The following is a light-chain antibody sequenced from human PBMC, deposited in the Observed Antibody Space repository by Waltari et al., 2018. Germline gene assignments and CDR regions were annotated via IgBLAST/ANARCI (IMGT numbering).Light chain of an antibody. Sequence: DIVMTQSPDSLAVSLGERATINCKSSQTGLYSSNNKNYLTWYQQKPGQPPKLLIYWASTRESGVPDRFSGSASGTDFTLTISSLQAEDVAVYYCQQYYSAPYTFGQGTKLEIK. CDR2: WAS. J-gene: IGKJ2*01. V-gene: IGKV4-1*01. CDR1: QTGLYSSNNKNY. CDR3: QQYYSAPYT.